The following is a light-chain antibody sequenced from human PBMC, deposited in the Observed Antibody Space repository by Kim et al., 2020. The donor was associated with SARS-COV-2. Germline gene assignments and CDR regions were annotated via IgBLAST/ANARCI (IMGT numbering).Light chain of an antibody. J-gene: IGLJ2*01. Sequence: SSELTQDPAVSVALGQTVRITCQGDSLRSYYASWYQQKPGQAPVLVNYGKNNRPSGIPDRFSGSSSGNTASLTITGAQAEDEADYYCNFRDSSGNRLFGG. V-gene: IGLV3-19*01. CDR1: SLRSYY. CDR2: GKN. CDR3: NFRDSSGNRL.